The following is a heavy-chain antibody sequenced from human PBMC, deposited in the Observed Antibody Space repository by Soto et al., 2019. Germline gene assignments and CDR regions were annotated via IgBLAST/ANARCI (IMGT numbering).Heavy chain of an antibody. CDR1: GGSFSGYY. V-gene: IGHV4-34*01. CDR2: INHSGST. CDR3: ARALVVRGVADY. D-gene: IGHD3-10*01. J-gene: IGHJ4*02. Sequence: SETLSLTCAVYGGSFSGYYWSWIRQPPGKGLEWIGEINHSGSTNYNPSLKSRVTISVDTSKNQFSLKLSSVTAADTAVYYCARALVVRGVADYWGQGTLVTVPS.